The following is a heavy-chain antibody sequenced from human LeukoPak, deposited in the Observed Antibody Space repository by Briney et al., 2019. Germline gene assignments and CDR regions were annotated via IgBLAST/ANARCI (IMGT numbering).Heavy chain of an antibody. D-gene: IGHD6-13*01. J-gene: IGHJ4*02. V-gene: IGHV1-69*10. Sequence: SVKVSCKASGGTFSSYAISWVRQAPGQGLEWMGGIIPILGIANYAQKFQGRVTITADKSTSTAYMELSSLRSEDTAVYYCALIAAAGTIDYWGQGTLVTVSS. CDR2: IIPILGIA. CDR3: ALIAAAGTIDY. CDR1: GGTFSSYA.